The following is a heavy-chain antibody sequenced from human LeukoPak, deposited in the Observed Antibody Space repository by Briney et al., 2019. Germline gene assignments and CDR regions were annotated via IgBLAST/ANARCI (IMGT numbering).Heavy chain of an antibody. CDR3: ARYYYDSSGYYHNWFDP. J-gene: IGHJ5*02. V-gene: IGHV1-69*02. CDR2: IIPILGIA. D-gene: IGHD3-22*01. CDR1: GGTFSSYT. Sequence: SVKVSCKASGGTFSSYTISWVRQAPGQGLEWMGRIIPILGIANYAQKFQGRVTTTADKSTSTAYMELSSLRSEDTAVYYCARYYYDSSGYYHNWFDPWGRETLVPVSS.